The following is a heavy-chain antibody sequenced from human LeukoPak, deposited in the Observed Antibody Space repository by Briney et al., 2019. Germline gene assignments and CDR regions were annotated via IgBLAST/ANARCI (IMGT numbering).Heavy chain of an antibody. CDR2: IIPICGTA. V-gene: IGHV1-69*06. D-gene: IGHD6-13*01. Sequence: GASVKVSCKASGGTFSSYAMSWVRQAPGQGLEWMGGIIPICGTANYAQKFRGRVTITADKSTRTAYMEVSSLRSEDTAVYYCARGAAAGTYYYYYYMDVWGKGTTVTVSS. J-gene: IGHJ6*03. CDR1: GGTFSSYA. CDR3: ARGAAAGTYYYYYYMDV.